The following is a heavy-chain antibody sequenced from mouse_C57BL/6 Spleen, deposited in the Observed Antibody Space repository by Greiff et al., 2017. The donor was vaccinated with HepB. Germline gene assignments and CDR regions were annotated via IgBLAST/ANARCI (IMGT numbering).Heavy chain of an antibody. CDR3: ARGGDDGNYGRFAY. CDR1: GYAFSSYW. D-gene: IGHD2-1*01. CDR2: IYPGDGDT. V-gene: IGHV1-80*01. Sequence: QVQLQQSGAELVKPGASVKISCKASGYAFSSYWMNWVKQRPGKGLEWIGQIYPGDGDTNYNGKFKGKATLTADKSSSTAYMQLSSLTSEDSAVYFCARGGDDGNYGRFAYWGQGTLVTVSA. J-gene: IGHJ3*01.